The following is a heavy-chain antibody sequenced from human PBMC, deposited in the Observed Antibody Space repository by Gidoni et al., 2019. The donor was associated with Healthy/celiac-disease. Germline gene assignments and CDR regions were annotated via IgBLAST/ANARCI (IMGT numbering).Heavy chain of an antibody. CDR1: GGTFSSYA. CDR2: TIPILGIA. J-gene: IGHJ2*01. V-gene: IGHV1-69*04. Sequence: GSSVKVSCKASGGTFSSYAISWVRQAPGQGLEWMGRTIPILGIANYAQKFQGRVTITADKSTSTAYMELSSLRSEDTAVYYCASEVATIDFDLWGRGTLVTVSS. D-gene: IGHD5-12*01. CDR3: ASEVATIDFDL.